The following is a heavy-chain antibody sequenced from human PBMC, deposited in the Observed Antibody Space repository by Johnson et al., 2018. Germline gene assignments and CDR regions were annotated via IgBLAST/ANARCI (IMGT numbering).Heavy chain of an antibody. CDR1: GGSTSSFY. CDR2: IHHSGST. V-gene: IGHV4-59*01. CDR3: ARVDYGMDV. Sequence: QVQLQESGPGLVKPSETLSLTCSVSGGSTSSFYWSWIRQSPGKGLQWIGYIHHSGSTNYNPSLKSPLSMSVDTSKNQFSLKLNSVPAADTAVYYCARVDYGMDVWGKGTTVTVSS. J-gene: IGHJ6*04.